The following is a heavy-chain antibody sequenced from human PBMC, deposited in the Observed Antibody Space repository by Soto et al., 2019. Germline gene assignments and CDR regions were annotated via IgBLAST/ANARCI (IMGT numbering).Heavy chain of an antibody. V-gene: IGHV1-3*01. CDR1: GYIFTNYV. D-gene: IGHD2-2*01. Sequence: QVQLVQSGAEVKKPGASVKVSCETSGYIFTNYVVHWVRKDTGQRLEWMGCVNAGNGVTKHSQKFQGRVTITRDTSASTAYMEMSSLRFEDAAVYYCARGYCITPSGSVEGVQYFYYMDVWGQGTTVTVSS. CDR2: VNAGNGVT. J-gene: IGHJ6*03. CDR3: ARGYCITPSGSVEGVQYFYYMDV.